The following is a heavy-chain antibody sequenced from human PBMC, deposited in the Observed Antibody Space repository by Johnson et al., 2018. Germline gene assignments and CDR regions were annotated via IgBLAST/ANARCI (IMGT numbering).Heavy chain of an antibody. V-gene: IGHV3-30*18. CDR2: ITYDGSNK. J-gene: IGHJ6*03. D-gene: IGHD3-10*01. CDR1: GFTFSSYG. Sequence: QVQLVQSGGGVVQPGRSLRLSCAASGFTFSSYGMHWVRQAPGKGLEWVAVITYDGSNKYYAASVKGRFTISRDNSKNTLYLQMNRLSEEDTAVYYCSKNKLGGYYYKDVWGKGTTVTVSS. CDR3: SKNKLGGYYYKDV.